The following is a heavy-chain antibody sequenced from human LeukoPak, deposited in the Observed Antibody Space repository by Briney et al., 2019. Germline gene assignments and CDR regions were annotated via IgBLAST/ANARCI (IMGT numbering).Heavy chain of an antibody. V-gene: IGHV3-49*04. J-gene: IGHJ6*02. CDR2: IRSEAYGQTT. D-gene: IGHD3-9*01. Sequence: GGSLRLSCTASGFSFGDHAMTRVRQAPGKGLEWVSFIRSEAYGQTTEYAASVKDRFTISRDNSKGIVYLQMNSLKAEDTAKYYCARGPIYLWIYYGMDVWGQGTTVIVSS. CDR1: GFSFGDHA. CDR3: ARGPIYLWIYYGMDV.